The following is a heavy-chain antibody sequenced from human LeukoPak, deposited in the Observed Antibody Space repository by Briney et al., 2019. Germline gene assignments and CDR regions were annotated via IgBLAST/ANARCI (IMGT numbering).Heavy chain of an antibody. J-gene: IGHJ4*02. Sequence: GRSLRLSCAASGFTFSSYAMHWVRQAPGKGLEWVAVISYDGSNKYYADSVKGRFTISRDNSKNTLYLQMNSLRAEDTAVYYCAKKVGATRYWGQGTLVTVSS. CDR3: AKKVGATRY. CDR2: ISYDGSNK. D-gene: IGHD1-26*01. CDR1: GFTFSSYA. V-gene: IGHV3-30-3*02.